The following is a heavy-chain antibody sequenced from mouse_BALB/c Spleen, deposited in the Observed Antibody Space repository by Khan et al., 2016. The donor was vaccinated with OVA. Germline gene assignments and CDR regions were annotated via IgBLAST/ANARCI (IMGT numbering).Heavy chain of an antibody. Sequence: VQLQQSGPELVKPGTSVRISCKASGYTFTGYVMHWVKQKPGQGLEWIGYINPYNGATKYNEDFKGKAALTSDKSSSSDSMELSSLTSEDSAVYYCTRGNWGSYYFDYWGQGTTLTVSS. J-gene: IGHJ2*01. CDR1: GYTFTGYV. CDR3: TRGNWGSYYFDY. V-gene: IGHV1S136*01. D-gene: IGHD4-1*01. CDR2: INPYNGAT.